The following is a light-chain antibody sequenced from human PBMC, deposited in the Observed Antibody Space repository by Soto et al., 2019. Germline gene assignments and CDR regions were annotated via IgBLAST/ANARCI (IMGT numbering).Light chain of an antibody. CDR1: QTVTNNY. V-gene: IGKV3-20*01. CDR3: QQHGTSPLS. J-gene: IGKJ4*01. Sequence: EIVLTQSPGTLSLSPGEGATLSCRASQTVTNNYLTWYQQKPGQAPRLVIYGASSRPTGIPDRFSGSGSGTGFTLTISRLEHEDFAVYYCQQHGTSPLSFGGGTKVDIK. CDR2: GAS.